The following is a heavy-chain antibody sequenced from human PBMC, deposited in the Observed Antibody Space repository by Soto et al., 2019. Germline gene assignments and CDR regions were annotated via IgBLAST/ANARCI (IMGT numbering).Heavy chain of an antibody. D-gene: IGHD5-12*01. Sequence: ASVKVSCQTSGFTSTSSAMQWVRQARGQRLDWIGWIVFGSGNTNYAQKHQEIVTITMDMSTSTAYMELSSMRSEDTAVYYCAATVISGFDLHGYYYSYGLDVCGKGTTVTVSS. CDR3: AATVISGFDLHGYYYSYGLDV. CDR2: IVFGSGNT. J-gene: IGHJ6*04. CDR1: GFTSTSSA. V-gene: IGHV1-58*02.